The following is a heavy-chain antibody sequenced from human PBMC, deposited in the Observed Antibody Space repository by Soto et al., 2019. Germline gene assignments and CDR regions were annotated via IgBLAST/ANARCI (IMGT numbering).Heavy chain of an antibody. CDR2: ISGSGGSS. Sequence: PGGSLRLSCAASGFTFSSYAMSWVRQAPGKGLEWVSAISGSGGSSYYADSVKGRFTISRDNSKNTLYLQMNSLRAEDTAVYYCAKDHKGPIAVATHRNFDYWGQGTLVTVSS. J-gene: IGHJ4*02. D-gene: IGHD6-19*01. CDR3: AKDHKGPIAVATHRNFDY. V-gene: IGHV3-23*01. CDR1: GFTFSSYA.